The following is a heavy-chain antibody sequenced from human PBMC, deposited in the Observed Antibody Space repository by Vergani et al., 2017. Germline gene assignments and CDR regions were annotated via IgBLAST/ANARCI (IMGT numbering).Heavy chain of an antibody. Sequence: QLVESGGGVVPPGGSLRLSCGARGFIFSNYGMHWVRQAPGKGLEWVAFIQKDGIDKFYADSVRGRFTISRDISKNTLYLEMNSLSAEDTALYHCVKDHPVFDEWGRGTLVSVS. CDR2: IQKDGIDK. CDR3: VKDHPVFDE. V-gene: IGHV3-30*02. CDR1: GFIFSNYG. J-gene: IGHJ4*02.